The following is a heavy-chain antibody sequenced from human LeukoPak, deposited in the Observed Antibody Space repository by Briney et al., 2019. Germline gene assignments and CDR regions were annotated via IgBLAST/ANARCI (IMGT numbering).Heavy chain of an antibody. CDR2: ITAYNGNT. CDR3: ARGAGDGDSGLLDY. V-gene: IGHV1-18*01. Sequence: ASVKVSCKGSGYTFTSYGISWVRQAPGQGLEWMGWITAYNGNTNYAQKLQGRVTMTTDTSTSTAYMELRSLRSDDTAVYYCARGAGDGDSGLLDYWGQGTLVTVSS. J-gene: IGHJ4*02. CDR1: GYTFTSYG. D-gene: IGHD4-17*01.